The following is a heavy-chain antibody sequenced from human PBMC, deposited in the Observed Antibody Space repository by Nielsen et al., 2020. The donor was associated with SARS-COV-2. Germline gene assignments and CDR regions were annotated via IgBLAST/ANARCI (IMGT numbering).Heavy chain of an antibody. D-gene: IGHD1-26*01. CDR3: ARGDWDGSYVFAAFDV. CDR1: GYTFTNYW. CDR2: IDPSDSYT. V-gene: IGHV5-10-1*01. J-gene: IGHJ3*01. Sequence: KVSCKGSGYTFTNYWITWVRQMPGKGLEWMGTIDPSDSYTKYSPSFQGRISISADKSITTAYLQWSSLQASDTAMYYCARGDWDGSYVFAAFDVWGQGTMVSVSS.